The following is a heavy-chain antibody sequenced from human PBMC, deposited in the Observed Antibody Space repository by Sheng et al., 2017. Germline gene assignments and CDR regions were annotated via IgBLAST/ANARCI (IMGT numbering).Heavy chain of an antibody. J-gene: IGHJ4*02. V-gene: IGHV3-30*02. CDR3: AKDEGQLLFYFDY. D-gene: IGHD2-2*01. CDR1: GFTFSSYG. Sequence: QVQLVESGGGVVQPGGSLRLSCAASGFTFSSYGMHWVRQAPGKGLEWVAFIRYDGSNKYYADSVKGRFTISRDNSKNTLYLQMNSLRAEDTAVYYCAKDEGQLLFYFDYWGQGTLVTVSS. CDR2: IRYDGSNK.